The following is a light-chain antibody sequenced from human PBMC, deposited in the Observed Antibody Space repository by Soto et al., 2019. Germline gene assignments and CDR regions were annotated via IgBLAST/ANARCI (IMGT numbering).Light chain of an antibody. J-gene: IGLJ2*01. Sequence: QSVLTQPASVSGSPGQSITISCTGTSSDVGGYNYASWYQHHPGKAPKLMIYDVSNRPSGVSNRFSGSKSGNTASLTISGLQAEDEADYYCSSYTSSSTVVFGGGTKLTVL. V-gene: IGLV2-14*03. CDR3: SSYTSSSTVV. CDR1: SSDVGGYNY. CDR2: DVS.